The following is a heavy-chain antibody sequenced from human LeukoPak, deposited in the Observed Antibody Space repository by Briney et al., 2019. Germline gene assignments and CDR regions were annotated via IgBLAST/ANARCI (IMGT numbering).Heavy chain of an antibody. D-gene: IGHD3-3*01. J-gene: IGHJ6*02. CDR3: ARGFLEWLSGYGMDV. V-gene: IGHV3-30*04. Sequence: GGSLRLSCAASGFTFSSYAMHWVRQAPGKGLEWVAVISYDGSNKYYADSVKGRFTISRDNTKNTLYLQMNSLRAEDTAVYYCARGFLEWLSGYGMDVWGQGTTVTVSS. CDR1: GFTFSSYA. CDR2: ISYDGSNK.